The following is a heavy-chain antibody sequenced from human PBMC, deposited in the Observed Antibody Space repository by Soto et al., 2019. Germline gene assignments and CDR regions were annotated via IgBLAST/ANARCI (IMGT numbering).Heavy chain of an antibody. CDR2: IYYSGRS. CDR1: GGSITSSSYY. Sequence: SETLSLTCTVSGGSITSSSYYWGWIRQPPGKGLEWIGGIYYSGRSYYNPSLKSRVTMSVDTSKNQFSLTLNSVAAADAAVYYCARQRTTVVTQAYFDHWGQGTLVTVSS. D-gene: IGHD4-17*01. CDR3: ARQRTTVVTQAYFDH. J-gene: IGHJ4*02. V-gene: IGHV4-39*01.